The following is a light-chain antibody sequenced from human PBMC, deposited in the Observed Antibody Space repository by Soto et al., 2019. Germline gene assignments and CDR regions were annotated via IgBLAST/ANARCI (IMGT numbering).Light chain of an antibody. Sequence: QSVLTQPPSVSGAPGQRVTISRTGSSSNIGAGYDVHWYQQLPGTAPKLLIYGNSNRPSGVPDRFSGSKSGTSASLAITGLQAEDEADYYCQSYDSSLSGSVLGGGTKLTVL. CDR3: QSYDSSLSGSV. CDR2: GNS. CDR1: SSNIGAGYD. V-gene: IGLV1-40*01. J-gene: IGLJ3*02.